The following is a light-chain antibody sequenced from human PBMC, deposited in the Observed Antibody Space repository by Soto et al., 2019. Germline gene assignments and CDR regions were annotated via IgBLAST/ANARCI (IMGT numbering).Light chain of an antibody. CDR3: QQYKSYPWT. CDR2: KAS. CDR1: QSISSW. V-gene: IGKV1-5*03. Sequence: DIQMTQSPSTLSASVGDRVTITCRASQSISSWLAWYQQKPGKDPKLLIYKASSLESGVPSRFSGSGSGTEFTLTISSLQPDDFATYYCQQYKSYPWTFGQGTKVEIK. J-gene: IGKJ1*01.